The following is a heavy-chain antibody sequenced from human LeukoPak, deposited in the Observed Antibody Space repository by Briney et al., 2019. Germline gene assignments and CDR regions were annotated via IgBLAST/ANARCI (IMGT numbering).Heavy chain of an antibody. Sequence: PGGSLRLSCAASEFTFSSYSMNWVRQAPGKGLEWVSYIGTTSGAIYYADSVKGRFTISRDSAKNSLYLQMNSLRAEDTAVYYCARFRTWGDKAFDYWGQGTLVTVSS. J-gene: IGHJ4*02. V-gene: IGHV3-48*01. CDR3: ARFRTWGDKAFDY. CDR1: EFTFSSYS. CDR2: IGTTSGAI. D-gene: IGHD2-21*02.